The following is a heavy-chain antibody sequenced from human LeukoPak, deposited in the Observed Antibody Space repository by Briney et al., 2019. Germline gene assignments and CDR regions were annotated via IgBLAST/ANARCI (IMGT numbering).Heavy chain of an antibody. CDR2: IYSGGST. V-gene: IGHV3-53*01. J-gene: IGHJ4*02. CDR1: GFTVSSNY. D-gene: IGHD3-22*01. Sequence: GGSLRLSCAAPGFTVSSNYMSWVRQAPGKGLEWVSVIYSGGSTYYADSVKGRFTISRDNSKNTLYLQMNSLRAEDTAVYYCARAQYYYDSSGYDLGYWGQGTLVTVSS. CDR3: ARAQYYYDSSGYDLGY.